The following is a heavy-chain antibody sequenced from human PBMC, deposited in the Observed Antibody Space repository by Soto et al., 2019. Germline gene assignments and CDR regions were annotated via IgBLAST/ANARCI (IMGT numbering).Heavy chain of an antibody. CDR1: GGSINSGIFY. CDR3: ARRRSHTYYFDS. D-gene: IGHD3-10*01. Sequence: SETLSLTCSVSGGSINSGIFYWAWIRQPPGKGLEWIGSIFYTGSTYSNPSLESRVTVSLDTSKKQFSLKMRSVTAADTAVYYCARRRSHTYYFDSWGQGNLVTVSS. CDR2: IFYTGST. V-gene: IGHV4-39*01. J-gene: IGHJ4*02.